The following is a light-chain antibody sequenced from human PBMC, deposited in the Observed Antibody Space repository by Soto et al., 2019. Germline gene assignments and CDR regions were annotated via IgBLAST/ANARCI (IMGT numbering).Light chain of an antibody. J-gene: IGLJ1*01. CDR3: CSYAGSYSYA. V-gene: IGLV2-11*01. CDR1: SSDVGGFNS. CDR2: DVN. Sequence: QSALTQHASVSGSPGQSVTISGTGTSSDVGGFNSVSWYQQHPCKAPKLMIYDVNKRPSGVPDRFSGSKSGSTASLTISGLQAEDEADYYCCSYAGSYSYAFSTVTKLTVL.